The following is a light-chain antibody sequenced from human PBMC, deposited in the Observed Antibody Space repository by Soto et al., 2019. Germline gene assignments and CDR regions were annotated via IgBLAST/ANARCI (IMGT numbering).Light chain of an antibody. V-gene: IGKV1-5*01. CDR2: DAS. CDR3: QQYNSYWVT. CDR1: QRISSW. Sequence: DIQMTQSPSTLSASVGDRVTINCRASQRISSWLACYQQKPGKAPKLLIYDASSLESGVLSRFSGSGSGTEFTLTISSLLPDDFATYYCQQYNSYWVTFGQGTKLEIK. J-gene: IGKJ2*01.